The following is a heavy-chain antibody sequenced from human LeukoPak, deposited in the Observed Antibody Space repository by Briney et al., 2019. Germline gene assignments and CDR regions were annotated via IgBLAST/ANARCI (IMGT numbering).Heavy chain of an antibody. CDR2: ITISGHTK. Sequence: GGSLRLSCAASGFTFSTYSINWVRQAPGKGLEWIADITISGHTKNYADSVKGRFTISRDNARTSLYLQMNSLRVEDTGVYYCARGDPHADLWGQGTLVTVSS. CDR1: GFTFSTYS. CDR3: ARGDPHADL. J-gene: IGHJ5*02. V-gene: IGHV3-48*04.